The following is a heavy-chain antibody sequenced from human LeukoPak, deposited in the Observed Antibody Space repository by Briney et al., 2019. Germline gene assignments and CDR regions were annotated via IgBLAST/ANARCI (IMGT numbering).Heavy chain of an antibody. CDR3: TTRVRRYCSSTSCSVDY. CDR2: ISGSGGIS. J-gene: IGHJ4*02. CDR1: GFTFSSYA. D-gene: IGHD2-2*01. V-gene: IGHV3-23*01. Sequence: PGGSLRLSCAASGFTFSSYAMSWVRQAPGKGLEWVSGISGSGGISYYADSVRGRFTISRDNSKNTLYLQMNSLKTEDTAVYYCTTRVRRYCSSTSCSVDYWGQGTLVTVSS.